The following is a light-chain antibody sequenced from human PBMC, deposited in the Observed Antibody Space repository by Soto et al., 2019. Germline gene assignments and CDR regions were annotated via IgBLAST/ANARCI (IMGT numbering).Light chain of an antibody. CDR3: QKYNNWPRT. CDR1: QSVSIL. V-gene: IGKV3-15*01. Sequence: EIVLTHAPGTLSLSPWERPTVSCKASQSVSILLAWYQQKPGQAPRIIIHGATTRATGIPERFSGCGSGTEFTLTISSLQSEDFAVYYCQKYNNWPRTCGQGTQVDIK. CDR2: GAT. J-gene: IGKJ1*01.